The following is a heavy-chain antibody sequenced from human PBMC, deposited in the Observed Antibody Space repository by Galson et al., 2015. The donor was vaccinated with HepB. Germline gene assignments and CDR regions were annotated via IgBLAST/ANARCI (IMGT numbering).Heavy chain of an antibody. J-gene: IGHJ5*02. V-gene: IGHV1-24*01. CDR1: GYTLTELS. D-gene: IGHD3-10*01. CDR2: FDPEDGET. CDR3: ATDLITMVRGVMGTRQNWFDP. Sequence: SVKVSCKVSGYTLTELSMHWVRQAPGKGLEWMGGFDPEDGETIYAQKFQGRVTMTEDTSTDTAYMELSSLRSEDTAVYYCATDLITMVRGVMGTRQNWFDPWGQGTLVTVSS.